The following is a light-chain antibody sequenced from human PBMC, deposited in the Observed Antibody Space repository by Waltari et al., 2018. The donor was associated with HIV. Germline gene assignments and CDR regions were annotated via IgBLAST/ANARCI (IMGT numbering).Light chain of an antibody. J-gene: IGLJ1*01. CDR3: ASWDDSLNGYV. CDR1: SSNIGKNY. CDR2: RNN. Sequence: QSVLTQPPSASGTPGQRVTISCSGRSSNIGKNYVYWYQQLPGAAPKLLIYRNNQRPAGVPDRFSGSKSGTSASLAISGLQSEDEADYYCASWDDSLNGYVFGTGTKVTVL. V-gene: IGLV1-44*01.